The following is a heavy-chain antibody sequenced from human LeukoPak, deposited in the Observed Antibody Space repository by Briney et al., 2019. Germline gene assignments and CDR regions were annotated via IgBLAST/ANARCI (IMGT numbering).Heavy chain of an antibody. V-gene: IGHV3-74*01. CDR1: GFTFSNYW. D-gene: IGHD6-19*01. J-gene: IGHJ4*02. CDR3: ARGGTSGCLDY. Sequence: GGSLRLSCAASGFTFSNYWMHWVRQAPGKGLVWVSRIKTDGSSTSYADSVKGRFTISRGNAKNTLYLQMNTMSAEDTAVYFCARGGTSGCLDYWGQGTLVTVSS. CDR2: IKTDGSST.